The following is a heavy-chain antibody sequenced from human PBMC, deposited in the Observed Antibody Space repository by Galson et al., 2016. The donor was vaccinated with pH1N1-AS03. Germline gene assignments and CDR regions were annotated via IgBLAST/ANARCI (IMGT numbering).Heavy chain of an antibody. V-gene: IGHV3-74*01. CDR3: TRGYYGSGSPY. J-gene: IGHJ4*02. D-gene: IGHD3-10*01. CDR1: GFTFSNYW. Sequence: SLRLSCAASGFTFSNYWMHWVRQAPGMGLVWVSRINNDGSTAKYADSVKGRFTISRDSGKNMLYLQMDSLRVEDPAVYYCTRGYYGSGSPYWGQGTLVTVSS. CDR2: INNDGSTA.